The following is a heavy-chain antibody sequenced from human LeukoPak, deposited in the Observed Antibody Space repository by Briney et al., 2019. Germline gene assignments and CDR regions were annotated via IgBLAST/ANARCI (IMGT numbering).Heavy chain of an antibody. CDR2: ISAYNGNT. D-gene: IGHD6-13*01. Sequence: ASVKVSCKASGYTFTSYGISWVRQAPGQGLEWMGWISAYNGNTNYAQKLQGRVTMTTDTSTSTAYMELRSLRSDDTAVYYCARDAPHPTVWRAAAQYNWFDPWGQGTLVTVSS. CDR3: ARDAPHPTVWRAAAQYNWFDP. CDR1: GYTFTSYG. V-gene: IGHV1-18*04. J-gene: IGHJ5*02.